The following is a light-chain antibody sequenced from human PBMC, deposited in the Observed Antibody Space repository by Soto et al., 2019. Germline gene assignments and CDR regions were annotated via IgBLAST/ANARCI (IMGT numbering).Light chain of an antibody. Sequence: QSALTQPRSVSGSPGQSVTISCTGSSSDVGGFNHVSWYQQHPGKAPKFMIYDVSKRPSGVPDRFSGSKSGNTASLTISGLQAEDEADYYCCAKGGGFYVFGTGTKVTVL. CDR2: DVS. V-gene: IGLV2-11*01. J-gene: IGLJ1*01. CDR3: CAKGGGFYV. CDR1: SSDVGGFNH.